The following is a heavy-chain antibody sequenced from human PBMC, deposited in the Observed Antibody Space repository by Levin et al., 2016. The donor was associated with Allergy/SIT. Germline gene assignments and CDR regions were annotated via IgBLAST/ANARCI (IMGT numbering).Heavy chain of an antibody. Sequence: ASVKVSCKASGYTFTSYGISWVRQAPGQGLEWMGWISAYNGNTNYAQKLQGRVTMTTDTSTSTAYMELRSLRSDDTAVYYCARDRPISDIVVVPAAMSGGGYYYYGMDVWGQGTTVTVSS. CDR1: GYTFTSYG. J-gene: IGHJ6*02. CDR3: ARDRPISDIVVVPAAMSGGGYYYYGMDV. V-gene: IGHV1-18*04. CDR2: ISAYNGNT. D-gene: IGHD2-2*01.